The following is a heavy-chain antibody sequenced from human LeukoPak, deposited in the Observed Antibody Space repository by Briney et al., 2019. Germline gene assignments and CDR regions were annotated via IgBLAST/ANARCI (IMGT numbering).Heavy chain of an antibody. V-gene: IGHV1-8*01. D-gene: IGHD3-9*01. CDR1: GYTFTTHD. CDR2: MNPGSGDT. J-gene: IGHJ4*02. Sequence: ASVKVSCKASGYTFTTHDLTWVRQATGQGLEWMGWMNPGSGDTAYAQKFQGRVTMTRDTSMSTAYMELNSLGSEDTAIYYCARGLGDYNTDWFPVSGYWGQGTPVTVSS. CDR3: ARGLGDYNTDWFPVSGY.